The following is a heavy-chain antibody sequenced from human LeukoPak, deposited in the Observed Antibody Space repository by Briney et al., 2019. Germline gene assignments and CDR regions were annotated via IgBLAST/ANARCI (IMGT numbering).Heavy chain of an antibody. CDR2: INHSGST. J-gene: IGHJ4*02. V-gene: IGHV4-34*01. CDR1: GGSFSGYY. CDR3: ARIPLATHFDY. Sequence: SETLSLTCAVYGGSFSGYYWSWIRQPPGKGLEWIGEINHSGSTNYNPSLKSRVTMSVDTSKNQFSLKLSSVTAADTAVYYCARIPLATHFDYWGQGTLVTVSS.